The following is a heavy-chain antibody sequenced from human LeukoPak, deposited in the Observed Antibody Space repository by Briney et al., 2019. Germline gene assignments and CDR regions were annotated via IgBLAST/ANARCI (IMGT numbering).Heavy chain of an antibody. CDR1: GFTVSSNY. J-gene: IGHJ4*02. CDR3: ARAPVASWNRLDY. CDR2: IYRGGST. V-gene: IGHV3-53*01. D-gene: IGHD1-1*01. Sequence: GGSLRLSCAASGFTVSSNYMNWVRQAPGKGLEWVSIIYRGGSTYYADSVKGRFTISRDNSKNTLYLQMNSLRAEDTAVYYCARAPVASWNRLDYWGQGTLVTVSS.